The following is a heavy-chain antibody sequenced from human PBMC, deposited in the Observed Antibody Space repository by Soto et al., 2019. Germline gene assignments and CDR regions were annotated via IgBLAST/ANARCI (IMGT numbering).Heavy chain of an antibody. Sequence: ASVKVSCKASGYTFTSYAMHWVRQAPGQRLEWMGWINAGNGNTKYSQKFQGRVTITRDTSASTAYMELSSLRSEDTAVYYCARALQSDIVPTVVFDYWGQGTLVTVSS. J-gene: IGHJ4*02. CDR2: INAGNGNT. V-gene: IGHV1-3*01. D-gene: IGHD5-12*01. CDR3: ARALQSDIVPTVVFDY. CDR1: GYTFTSYA.